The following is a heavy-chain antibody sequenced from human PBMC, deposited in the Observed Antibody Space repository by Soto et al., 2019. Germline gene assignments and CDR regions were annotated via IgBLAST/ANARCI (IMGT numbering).Heavy chain of an antibody. CDR3: ARGYAFSGHNRPMLDH. V-gene: IGHV4-34*01. J-gene: IGHJ5*02. CDR1: GGSFRGYY. Sequence: QVQLQQSGTGLLKPWETLSLTCGVYGGSFRGYYWTWIRQPPGKALEWIGEVSHTGSTNYNPSLKSRVTISADTPKNHFSLKLSYVTAADTAVYYCARGYAFSGHNRPMLDHWGQGTPVTVSS. D-gene: IGHD2-15*01. CDR2: VSHTGST.